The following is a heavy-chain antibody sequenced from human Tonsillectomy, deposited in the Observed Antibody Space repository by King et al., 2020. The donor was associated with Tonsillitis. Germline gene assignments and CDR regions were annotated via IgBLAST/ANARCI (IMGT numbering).Heavy chain of an antibody. CDR1: GFTFSNYG. CDR3: AKGRYYYYIGGPEDY. D-gene: IGHD3-22*01. CDR2: ISYDGSNK. V-gene: IGHV3-30*18. J-gene: IGHJ4*02. Sequence: VQLVESGGGVVQPGRSLRLSCAASGFTFSNYGMHWVRQAPVKGLDWVAVISYDGSNKYYADSVKGRFTISRDNSKNTLYLQMNSLRAEDTAIYYCAKGRYYYYIGGPEDYWGQGTLVTVSS.